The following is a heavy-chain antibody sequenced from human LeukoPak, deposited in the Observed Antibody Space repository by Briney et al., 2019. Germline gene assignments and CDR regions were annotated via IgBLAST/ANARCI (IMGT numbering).Heavy chain of an antibody. CDR2: IDTSSSTM. J-gene: IGHJ3*01. CDR3: AREDDSWGPNNLDL. CDR1: GFTFSGSA. V-gene: IGHV3-48*02. D-gene: IGHD7-27*01. Sequence: PGGSLKLSCAASGFTFSGSAMHWVRQAPGKGLEWISYIDTSSSTMYYADSVMGRFTISRDNAKESLYLQMNSLRDEDTAVYYCAREDDSWGPNNLDLWGQGTMVTVSS.